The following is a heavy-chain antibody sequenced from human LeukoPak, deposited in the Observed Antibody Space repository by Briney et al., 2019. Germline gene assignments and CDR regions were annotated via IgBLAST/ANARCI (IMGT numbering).Heavy chain of an antibody. J-gene: IGHJ5*02. CDR3: ARGKMYNWFDP. CDR1: GYTFTGYW. Sequence: GASVKVSCKAFGYTFTGYWMHWVRQAPGQGPEWMGVISPSGGSTIYAQKFKGRVTLTRDMSTSTDYLELSSLRSEDTAVYYCARGKMYNWFDPWGQGTLVTVSS. V-gene: IGHV1-46*01. CDR2: ISPSGGST. D-gene: IGHD5-24*01.